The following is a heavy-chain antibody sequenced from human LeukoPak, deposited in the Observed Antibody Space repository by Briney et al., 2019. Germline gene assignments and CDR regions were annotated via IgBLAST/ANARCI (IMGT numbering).Heavy chain of an antibody. V-gene: IGHV4-59*01. CDR3: ARGSSGWYWIDY. CDR2: IYYTGST. D-gene: IGHD6-19*01. Sequence: SETLSLTCTVSGGSISSDNWNWIRQPPGKGLEWIGNIYYTGSTNYNPSFKGRVTISVDTSKNQFSLKLSSVTAADTAVFYCARGSSGWYWIDYWGLATLVTVSA. CDR1: GGSISSDN. J-gene: IGHJ4*02.